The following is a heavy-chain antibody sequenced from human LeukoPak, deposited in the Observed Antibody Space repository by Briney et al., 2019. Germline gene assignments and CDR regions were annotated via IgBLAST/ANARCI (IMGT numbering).Heavy chain of an antibody. CDR1: GGSISSYY. CDR3: ARDHTETSSLNFRNYYYYGMDI. CDR2: IYYSGST. D-gene: IGHD4-11*01. Sequence: SETLSLTCTVSGGSISSYYWSWIRQPPGKGLEWIGYIYYSGSTYYNPSLTSRVTMSVDTSKNQFSLKLSSVTAADTAIYYCARDHTETSSLNFRNYYYYGMDIWGQGTTVIVSS. V-gene: IGHV4-59*12. J-gene: IGHJ6*02.